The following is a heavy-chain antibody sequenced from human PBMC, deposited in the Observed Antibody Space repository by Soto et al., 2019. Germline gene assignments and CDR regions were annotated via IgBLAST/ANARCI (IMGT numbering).Heavy chain of an antibody. J-gene: IGHJ4*02. Sequence: GASVKVSCKASGYTLTSYYMHWVRQAPEQGLEGMGIINPRGGSTRYAQKFHARVTMTRATSTSTAYMELSSPRSDDTAVYYCAKDPASMRLRKSWARFDYWGQGTLVTVSS. V-gene: IGHV1-46*01. D-gene: IGHD2-2*01. CDR2: INPRGGST. CDR1: GYTLTSYY. CDR3: AKDPASMRLRKSWARFDY.